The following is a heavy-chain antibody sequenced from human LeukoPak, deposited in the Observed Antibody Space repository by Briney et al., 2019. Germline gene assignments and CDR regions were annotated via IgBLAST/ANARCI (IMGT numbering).Heavy chain of an antibody. CDR3: ARRTTGNNWFDP. D-gene: IGHD3-9*01. V-gene: IGHV3-48*01. CDR2: ISSGSSTI. CDR1: GFTFSSYS. Sequence: GGSLRLSCAASGFTFSSYSMNWVRQAPGKGLEWVSYISSGSSTIYYADSVKGRLTISRDNAKNSLYLQMNSLRGEDTAVYYCARRTTGNNWFDPWGQGTLVTVSS. J-gene: IGHJ5*02.